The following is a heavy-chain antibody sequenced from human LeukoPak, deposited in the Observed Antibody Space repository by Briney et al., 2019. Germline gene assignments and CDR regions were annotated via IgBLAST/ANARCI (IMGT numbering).Heavy chain of an antibody. V-gene: IGHV4-34*01. D-gene: IGHD3-22*01. Sequence: SETLSLTCAVYGGSFSGYYWSWIRQPPGKGLEWIGEINHSGSTNYNPSLKSRVTISVDTSKNQFSLKLSSVTAADTAVYYCARSPPYYYDSRGAFDIWGQGTMVTVSS. CDR2: INHSGST. CDR3: ARSPPYYYDSRGAFDI. CDR1: GGSFSGYY. J-gene: IGHJ3*02.